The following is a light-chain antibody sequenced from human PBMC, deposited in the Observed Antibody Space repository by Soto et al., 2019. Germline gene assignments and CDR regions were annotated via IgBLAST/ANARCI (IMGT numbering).Light chain of an antibody. Sequence: DIQMTQSPSTLSATAGDRVTITCRASQSISSWLAWYQQKPGKAPKLLIYKASTLKSGVPSRFSGSGSGTDFTLTISRLEPEDFAVYYCQQYGSSPPITFGQGTRLEIK. CDR2: KAS. CDR3: QQYGSSPPIT. V-gene: IGKV1-5*03. J-gene: IGKJ5*01. CDR1: QSISSW.